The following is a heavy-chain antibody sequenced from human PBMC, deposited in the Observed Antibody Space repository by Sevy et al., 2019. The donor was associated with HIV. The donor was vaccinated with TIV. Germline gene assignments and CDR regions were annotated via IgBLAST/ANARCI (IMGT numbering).Heavy chain of an antibody. Sequence: ASVKVSCKASGYGFINYGISWVRQAPGQGLEWMGWISIYKGITNSAQKFQGRVTMTTDTSTATAYMELRSLRSDDTAAYYCARDVVEYPGLEVWGQGTTVTVSS. J-gene: IGHJ6*02. CDR3: ARDVVEYPGLEV. V-gene: IGHV1-18*01. D-gene: IGHD6-6*01. CDR1: GYGFINYG. CDR2: ISIYKGIT.